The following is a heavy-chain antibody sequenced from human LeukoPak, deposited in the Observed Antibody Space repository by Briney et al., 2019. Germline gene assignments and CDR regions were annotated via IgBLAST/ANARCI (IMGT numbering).Heavy chain of an antibody. CDR2: IYYSGST. D-gene: IGHD7-27*01. V-gene: IGHV4-39*01. CDR3: ASQLGLNFDY. CDR1: GGSISSRSYY. J-gene: IGHJ4*02. Sequence: SETLPLTCTVSGGSISSRSYYWGWLRQPPGKGLEWIGSIYYSGSTYYNPSLKSRVTISVDTSKNQFSLKLSSVTAADTAVYYCASQLGLNFDYWGQGTLVTVSS.